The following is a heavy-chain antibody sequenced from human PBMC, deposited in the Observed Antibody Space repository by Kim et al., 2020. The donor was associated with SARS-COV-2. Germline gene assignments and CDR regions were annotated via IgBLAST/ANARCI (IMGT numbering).Heavy chain of an antibody. CDR3: ARDDSSGYYYCGENDDFDI. V-gene: IGHV3-21*01. CDR2: ISSSSSYK. D-gene: IGHD3-22*01. Sequence: GGSLRLSCAASGFTFSSYSMNLVRQAPGKGLEWVSSISSSSSYKYYADSVKGRFTISRDNAKNSLYLQMNSLRAEDTAVYYCARDDSSGYYYCGENDDFDIWGQGTMVTVSS. J-gene: IGHJ3*02. CDR1: GFTFSSYS.